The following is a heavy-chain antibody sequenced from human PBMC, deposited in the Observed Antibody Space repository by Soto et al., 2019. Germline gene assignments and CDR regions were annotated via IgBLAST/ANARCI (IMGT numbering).Heavy chain of an antibody. V-gene: IGHV4-59*01. CDR1: GGTISRYY. CDR3: ARGTWHDAYFMDV. CDR2: VYYSGDT. D-gene: IGHD1-1*01. J-gene: IGHJ6*02. Sequence: QEQLQESGPGLGKPSETLSLTCTVSGGTISRYYWAWIRQPPGKGLEWVGHVYYSGDTNYNPSLKSPFTISVDTSKNRFSLKLISVTAAATAVYYCARGTWHDAYFMDVWGQGTTVTVSS.